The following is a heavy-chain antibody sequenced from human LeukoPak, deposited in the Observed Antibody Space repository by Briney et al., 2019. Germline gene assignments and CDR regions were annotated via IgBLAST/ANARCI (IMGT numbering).Heavy chain of an antibody. D-gene: IGHD2-2*01. CDR2: INPSGGST. J-gene: IGHJ4*02. Sequence: ASVKVSCKASGYTFTSYYMHWVRQAPGQGLEWMGIINPSGGSTSYAQKFQGRGTMTRDTSTSTVYMELSSLRSEDTAVYYCARETPDIVVVPAARLDYWGQGTLVTVSS. CDR3: ARETPDIVVVPAARLDY. V-gene: IGHV1-46*03. CDR1: GYTFTSYY.